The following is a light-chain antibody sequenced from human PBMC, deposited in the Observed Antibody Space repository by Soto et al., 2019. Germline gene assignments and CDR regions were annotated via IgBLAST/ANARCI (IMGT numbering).Light chain of an antibody. J-gene: IGKJ5*01. CDR1: QSVSSNY. CDR3: QQYDNSIT. V-gene: IGKV3-20*01. CDR2: GAS. Sequence: EIVLTQSPDTVSLSPGETATLSCRASQSVSSNYLAWYQQKPGQAPRLLIYGASSRATGIPDRFSGSGSGTDFTLTITRLEPEDFAVFYCQQYDNSITFGQGTLLEIE.